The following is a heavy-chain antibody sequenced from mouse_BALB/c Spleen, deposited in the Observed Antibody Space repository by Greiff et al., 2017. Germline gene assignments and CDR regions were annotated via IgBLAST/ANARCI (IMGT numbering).Heavy chain of an antibody. D-gene: IGHD1-1*01. CDR3: ARPLLRYAMDY. V-gene: IGHV5-12-1*01. CDR2: ISSGGGST. Sequence: EVMLVESGGGLVKPGGSLKLSCAASGFAFSSYDMSWVRQTPEKRLEWVAYISSGGGSTYYPDTVKGRFTISRDNAKNTLYLQMSSLKSEDTAMYYCARPLLRYAMDYWGQGTSVTVSS. CDR1: GFAFSSYD. J-gene: IGHJ4*01.